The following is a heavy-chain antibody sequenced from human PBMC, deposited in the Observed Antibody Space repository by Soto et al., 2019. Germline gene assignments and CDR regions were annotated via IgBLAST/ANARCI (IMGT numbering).Heavy chain of an antibody. Sequence: QVQLQESGPGLMKPTGTLSLTCAVSGGSISTNWWRWVRQPPGKGLEWIGEIYHSGRTNYNPSLENRVTVYMYKSQNHLSLILNSVTAADADVYYCARHLAVSGTRGFDFWGQGTLVTVSS. V-gene: IGHV4-4*02. J-gene: IGHJ4*02. CDR1: GGSISTNW. D-gene: IGHD1-26*01. CDR2: IYHSGRT. CDR3: ARHLAVSGTRGFDF.